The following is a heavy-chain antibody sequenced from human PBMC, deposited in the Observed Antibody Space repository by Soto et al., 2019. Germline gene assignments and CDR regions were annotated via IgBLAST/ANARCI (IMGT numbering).Heavy chain of an antibody. Sequence: GGSLRLSCAVSGFSFVNYWMSWVRQAPGKGLEWLASIKEDGSERYYLDSVKGRFTISRDNAKDSLSLQMNSLRGEDTAFYYCARDVGPVTIFGEALSGYFDFWGQGTLVTVSS. D-gene: IGHD3-3*01. CDR2: IKEDGSER. V-gene: IGHV3-7*03. J-gene: IGHJ4*02. CDR1: GFSFVNYW. CDR3: ARDVGPVTIFGEALSGYFDF.